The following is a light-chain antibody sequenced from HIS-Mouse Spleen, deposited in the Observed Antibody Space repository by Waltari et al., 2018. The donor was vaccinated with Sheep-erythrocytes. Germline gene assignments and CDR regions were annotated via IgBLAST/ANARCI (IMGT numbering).Light chain of an antibody. Sequence: QSALTQPPSAPGSPGQSVTISCTGTSSDVGGYNYVSRYQQHPGKAPKLTVYEVSNRPSGVPDRFSGSTAGHTASLTVAGLQAEDEADYYCSSYAGSNNWVFGGGTKLTVL. V-gene: IGLV2-8*01. CDR3: SSYAGSNNWV. CDR2: EVS. CDR1: SSDVGGYNY. J-gene: IGLJ3*02.